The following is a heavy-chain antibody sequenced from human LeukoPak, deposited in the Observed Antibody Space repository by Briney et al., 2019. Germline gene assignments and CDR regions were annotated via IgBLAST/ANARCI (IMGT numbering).Heavy chain of an antibody. CDR1: GFSFVTAW. J-gene: IGHJ3*02. CDR3: ATDFWGPKYCSDGRCYDAFEI. Sequence: GGSLRLSCAASGFSFVTAWMSWVRHTPGKGPEWVGHIKSKKDGATPDYAAPVKGRFTISRDDSKNTLYLQINSLKTEDTAVYYCATDFWGPKYCSDGRCYDAFEIWGQGTMVTVSS. V-gene: IGHV3-15*01. CDR2: IKSKKDGATP. D-gene: IGHD2-15*01.